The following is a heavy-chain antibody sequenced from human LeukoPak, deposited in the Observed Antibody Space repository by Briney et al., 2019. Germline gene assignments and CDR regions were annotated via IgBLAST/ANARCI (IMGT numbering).Heavy chain of an antibody. Sequence: GRSLRLSCAASGFTFSTHAMHWVRQAPGKGLEWVSFISSSSTYIYYADSVKGRFTISRDNAKNSLYLQMNSLRAEDTAVYYCAREATYGGNSPYAFDIWGQGTMVTVSS. J-gene: IGHJ3*02. CDR3: AREATYGGNSPYAFDI. V-gene: IGHV3-21*01. CDR2: ISSSSTYI. D-gene: IGHD4-23*01. CDR1: GFTFSTHA.